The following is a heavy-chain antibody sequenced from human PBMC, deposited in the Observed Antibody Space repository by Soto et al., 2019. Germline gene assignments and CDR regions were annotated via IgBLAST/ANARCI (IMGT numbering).Heavy chain of an antibody. CDR2: IYYSGST. J-gene: IGHJ4*02. Sequence: KASETLSLTCTVSGGSISSGDYYWSWIRQPPGKGLEWIGYIYYSGSTYYNPSLKSRVTISVDTSKNQFSLKLSSVTAADTAVYYCARGVSAYYYDSSGYYYDYWGQGTLVTVSS. CDR3: ARGVSAYYYDSSGYYYDY. CDR1: GGSISSGDYY. D-gene: IGHD3-22*01. V-gene: IGHV4-30-4*01.